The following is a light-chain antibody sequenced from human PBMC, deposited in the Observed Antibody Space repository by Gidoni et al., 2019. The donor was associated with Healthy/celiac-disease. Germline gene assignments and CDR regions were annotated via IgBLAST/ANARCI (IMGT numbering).Light chain of an antibody. CDR1: SYNIGSNT. J-gene: IGLJ2*01. V-gene: IGLV1-44*01. Sequence: QSVLTQPPSASVTPGQSVTISRSGSSYNIGSNTVNWYQQLPGTAPKLLIYSNNQRHSGVPDRFSGSKSGTSASLAISGLQSEDEADYYCEAWDDSLNGPVVFGGGTKLTVL. CDR3: EAWDDSLNGPVV. CDR2: SNN.